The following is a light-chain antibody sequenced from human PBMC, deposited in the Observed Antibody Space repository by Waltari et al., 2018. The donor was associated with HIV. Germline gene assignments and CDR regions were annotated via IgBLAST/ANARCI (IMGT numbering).Light chain of an antibody. CDR1: SDDVGYYNY. Sequence: QSALTQHASVSGSPGQSIVFSCTGTSDDVGYYNYVSCYQQHPGKVPKLVIYDVTSRPSGVSNRFSGSKSGNTASLTISGLRADDEADYYCSSYVGSSTSWLFGGGTKLTV. V-gene: IGLV2-14*03. CDR2: DVT. J-gene: IGLJ3*02. CDR3: SSYVGSSTSWL.